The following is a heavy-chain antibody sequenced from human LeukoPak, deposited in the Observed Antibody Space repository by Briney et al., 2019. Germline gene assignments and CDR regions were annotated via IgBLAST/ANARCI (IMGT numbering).Heavy chain of an antibody. D-gene: IGHD2-2*01. CDR1: GFSFRSYG. CDR3: AKDPAYCSSTSCYEGGFDY. V-gene: IGHV3-30*02. CDR2: IRYDGSNK. J-gene: IGHJ4*02. Sequence: GRSLRLSCAASGFSFRSYGMHWVRQAPGKGLEWVAFIRYDGSNKYYADSVKGRFTISRDNSKNTLYLQMNSLRAEDAAVYYCAKDPAYCSSTSCYEGGFDYWGQGTLVTVSS.